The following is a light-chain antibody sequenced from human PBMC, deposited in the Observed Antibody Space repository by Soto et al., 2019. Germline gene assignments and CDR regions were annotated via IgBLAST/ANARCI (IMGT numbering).Light chain of an antibody. CDR2: DAS. CDR3: QQYNSYPWT. J-gene: IGKJ1*01. V-gene: IGKV1-5*01. CDR1: QSISSW. Sequence: DIQMTQSPSTLSASVGDRVNITCRASQSISSWLAWYQQKPGKAPKLLIYDASSLESGVPTRFSGSGSGTEFALPVSSRPPDDFATYYCQQYNSYPWTFGQGTKVEIK.